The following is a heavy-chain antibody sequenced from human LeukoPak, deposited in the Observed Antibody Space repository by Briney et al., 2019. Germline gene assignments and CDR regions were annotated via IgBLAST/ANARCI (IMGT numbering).Heavy chain of an antibody. D-gene: IGHD6-19*01. CDR2: VSGDGDTT. CDR1: GFTFSSYA. Sequence: GRSLRLSCAASGFTFSSYAMSWVRQAPGKGLEWVSAVSGDGDTTYYADSVKGRFTISRDNSKNTLFLQMNSLRAEDTAVYYCAKLAIAVAGIGYYFDYWGQGTLVTVSS. CDR3: AKLAIAVAGIGYYFDY. V-gene: IGHV3-23*01. J-gene: IGHJ4*02.